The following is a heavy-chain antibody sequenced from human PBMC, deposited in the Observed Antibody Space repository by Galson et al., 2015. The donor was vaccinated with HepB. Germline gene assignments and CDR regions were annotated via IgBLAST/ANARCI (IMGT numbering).Heavy chain of an antibody. CDR3: ARARVEQWLENHFDY. CDR1: GFTFSTYP. CDR2: ISYDGSIK. Sequence: SLRLSCAASGFTFSTYPMHWVRQAPGKGLEWVAVISYDGSIKFYADSVKGRFTISRDNSKNTLYLQMNSLRTGDTALYYCARARVEQWLENHFDYWGQGTLVTVSS. J-gene: IGHJ4*02. V-gene: IGHV3-30*03. D-gene: IGHD6-19*01.